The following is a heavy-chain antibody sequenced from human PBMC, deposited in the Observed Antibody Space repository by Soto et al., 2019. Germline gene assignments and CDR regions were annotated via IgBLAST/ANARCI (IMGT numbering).Heavy chain of an antibody. CDR2: INPNSGGT. CDR3: ARDLGIAVAQGDFWCPDY. Sequence: GASVKVSCKASGYTFTGYYMHWVRQAPGQGLEWMGWINPNSGGTNYAQKFQGRVTMTRDTSISTAYMELSRLRSDDTAVCYCARDLGIAVAQGDFWCPDYWGQGTLVTVSS. CDR1: GYTFTGYY. V-gene: IGHV1-2*02. J-gene: IGHJ4*02. D-gene: IGHD6-19*01.